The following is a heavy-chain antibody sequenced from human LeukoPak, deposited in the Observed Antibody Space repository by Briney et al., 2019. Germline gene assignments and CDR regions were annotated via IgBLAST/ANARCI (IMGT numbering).Heavy chain of an antibody. CDR1: GFTFSSYW. Sequence: PGGSLRLSCAASGFTFSSYWMTWARQAPGKGLEWVSYISSSGSTIYYADSVKGRFTISRDNAKNSLYLQMNSLRAEDTAVYYCARVGSSGWTPLSDYWGQGSQVTVSS. D-gene: IGHD6-19*01. J-gene: IGHJ4*02. V-gene: IGHV3-48*03. CDR2: ISSSGSTI. CDR3: ARVGSSGWTPLSDY.